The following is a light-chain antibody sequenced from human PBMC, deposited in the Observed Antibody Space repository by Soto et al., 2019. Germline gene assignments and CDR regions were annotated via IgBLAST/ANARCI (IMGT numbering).Light chain of an antibody. V-gene: IGLV2-23*03. Sequence: QSALTQPASVSGSPGQSITISCAGTSSDVGSYNFVSWYQQHPGKAPKLMIYEGNKRPSGVSNRFSGSKSGNTASLIISGLQAADEADYYCCSYAGSSTFVVFGGGTKLTVL. CDR1: SSDVGSYNF. CDR2: EGN. CDR3: CSYAGSSTFVV. J-gene: IGLJ2*01.